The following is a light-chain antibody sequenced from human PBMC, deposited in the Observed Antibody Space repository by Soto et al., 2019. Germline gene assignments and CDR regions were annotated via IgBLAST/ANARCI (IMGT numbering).Light chain of an antibody. J-gene: IGKJ5*01. CDR1: QSVSSY. CDR2: GAS. CDR3: KQHNNWTT. V-gene: IGKV3-11*01. Sequence: EIVLQPSPATLSLSPGEIAPLSCRASQSVSSYLAWYQQKPGQAPSLLIYGASKRATGIQARFSGSGSGTDFTLTISSLEPEDFEVYFCKQHNNWTTCGQGTRRAIK.